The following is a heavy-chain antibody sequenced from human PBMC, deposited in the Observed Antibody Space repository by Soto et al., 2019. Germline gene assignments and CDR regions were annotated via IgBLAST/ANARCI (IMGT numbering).Heavy chain of an antibody. CDR3: ARGIKYGDYSRWFDP. Sequence: PSGTLSLTFTVCGGSISSYYWSWIWQPPGKGLEWIGYIYYSGSTNYNPSLKSRVTISLDTSKNQFSLKLSSVTAADTAVYYCARGIKYGDYSRWFDPWGPGTLVTVSS. CDR1: GGSISSYY. J-gene: IGHJ5*02. D-gene: IGHD4-17*01. CDR2: IYYSGST. V-gene: IGHV4-59*08.